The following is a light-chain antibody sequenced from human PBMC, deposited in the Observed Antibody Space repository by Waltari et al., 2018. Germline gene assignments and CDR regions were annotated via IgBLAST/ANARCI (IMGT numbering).Light chain of an antibody. CDR1: SSDVGFYNY. V-gene: IGLV2-14*01. Sequence: QSALTQPASASGSPGQSITISCTGTSSDVGFYNYVPWYQQHPGKAPKLMIYAVSERPSGVSNRFSGSKSGNTASLTISGLQAEDEADYYCNSYAGSSSWVFGGGTKLTVL. J-gene: IGLJ3*02. CDR3: NSYAGSSSWV. CDR2: AVS.